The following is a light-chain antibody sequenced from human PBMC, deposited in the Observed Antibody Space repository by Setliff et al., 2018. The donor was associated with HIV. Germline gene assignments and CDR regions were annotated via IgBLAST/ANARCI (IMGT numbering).Light chain of an antibody. J-gene: IGLJ2*01. CDR3: SSYASSGTLVV. Sequence: QSALTQPASVSGSPGQSITISCTGTSSDVGGYNYVSWYQQHPGKAPKLMIYEVSNRPPGVSNRFSGSKSGNTASLTISGLQAEDEADYYCSSYASSGTLVVFGGGTKSPS. V-gene: IGLV2-14*01. CDR2: EVS. CDR1: SSDVGGYNY.